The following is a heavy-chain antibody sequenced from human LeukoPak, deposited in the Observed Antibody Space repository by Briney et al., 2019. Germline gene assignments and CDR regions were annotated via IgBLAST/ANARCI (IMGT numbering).Heavy chain of an antibody. J-gene: IGHJ4*02. CDR2: INSDGNIT. V-gene: IGHV3-74*01. CDR3: ARDPSNDILFDY. Sequence: GSLRLSCAASGFTFSNYWMHWVRQAPGKGPVWVSRINSDGNITTYADSVKGRFTIPRDNAKNSLYLQINSLRDEDTAVYYCARDPSNDILFDYWGQGTLVTVSS. CDR1: GFTFSNYW. D-gene: IGHD3-9*01.